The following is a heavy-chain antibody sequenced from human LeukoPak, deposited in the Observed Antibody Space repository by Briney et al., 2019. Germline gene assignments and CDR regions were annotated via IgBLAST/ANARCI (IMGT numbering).Heavy chain of an antibody. CDR2: IILIFGTA. Sequence: PVTVSCKASESTFTSYGISWVRQAPGQGLEWMGGIILIFGTANYAQKFQGRVTITTDESTSTAYMELRNLRSDDTAVYFCAREEFCATTSCYHNWFDPWGQGTLVTVSS. CDR3: AREEFCATTSCYHNWFDP. J-gene: IGHJ5*02. V-gene: IGHV1-69*05. D-gene: IGHD2-2*01. CDR1: ESTFTSYG.